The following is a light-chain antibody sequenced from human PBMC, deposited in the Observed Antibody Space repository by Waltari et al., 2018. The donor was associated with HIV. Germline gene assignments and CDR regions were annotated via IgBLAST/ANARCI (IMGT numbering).Light chain of an antibody. CDR3: QQFSSYPRT. V-gene: IGKV1-13*02. CDR1: QGLRNA. Sequence: IQMTQSPSTLSASVGDRVTITCRASQGLRNALAWYQQKPGRPPKLLIYDASTLEGGVPSRFSGTMSGTDFNLTISNLQPEDSATYYCQQFSSYPRTFGQGATLEIK. J-gene: IGKJ2*01. CDR2: DAS.